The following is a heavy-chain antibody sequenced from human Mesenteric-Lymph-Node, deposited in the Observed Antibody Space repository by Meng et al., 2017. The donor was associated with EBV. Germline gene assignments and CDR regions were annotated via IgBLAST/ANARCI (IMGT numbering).Heavy chain of an antibody. V-gene: IGHV4-4*02. Sequence: QVQLQEWGPGLVKPSGTLSLTCAVSGGSISSTNWWSWVRQPPGKGLEWIGEIYHSGSTNYNPSLKSRVTISLDKSKNQFSLKLSSVTAADTAVYYCARDRGIAAADYWGQGTLVTVSS. D-gene: IGHD6-13*01. CDR1: GGSISSTNW. CDR2: IYHSGST. CDR3: ARDRGIAAADY. J-gene: IGHJ4*02.